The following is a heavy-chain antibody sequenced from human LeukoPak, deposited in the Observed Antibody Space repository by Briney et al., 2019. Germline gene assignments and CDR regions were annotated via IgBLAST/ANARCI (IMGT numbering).Heavy chain of an antibody. V-gene: IGHV4-59*08. Sequence: SETLSLTCTVSGGSISSYYWSWIRQPPGKGLEWIGYIYYSGSTNYNPSLKSRVTISVDTSKNQFSLKLSSVTAADTAVYYYARSLNPYSSLSFDYWGQGTLVTVSS. CDR1: GGSISSYY. CDR3: ARSLNPYSSLSFDY. CDR2: IYYSGST. J-gene: IGHJ4*02. D-gene: IGHD6-13*01.